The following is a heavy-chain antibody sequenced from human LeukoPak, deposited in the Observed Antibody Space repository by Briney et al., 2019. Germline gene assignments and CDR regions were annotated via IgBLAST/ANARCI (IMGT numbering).Heavy chain of an antibody. Sequence: SETLSLTCTVSGYSISSGYYWSWIRQPAGKGLEWIGRIYTSGSTNSNPSLKSRVTISVDTSKNQFSLRLSSVTAADTAVYYCARDHYDILTGALGDWFDPWGQGTLVTVSS. J-gene: IGHJ5*02. CDR2: IYTSGST. CDR1: GYSISSGYY. CDR3: ARDHYDILTGALGDWFDP. D-gene: IGHD3-9*01. V-gene: IGHV4-61*02.